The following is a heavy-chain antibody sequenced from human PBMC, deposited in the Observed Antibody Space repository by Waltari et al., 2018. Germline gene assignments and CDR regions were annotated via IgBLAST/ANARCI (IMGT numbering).Heavy chain of an antibody. J-gene: IGHJ3*02. D-gene: IGHD2-8*01. V-gene: IGHV3-7*01. Sequence: EVQLVESGGGLVQPGGSLRLSWAASGFTYSSYGMSWVGQAPGKGLEWVANIKQDGSEKYYVDSVKGRFTISRDNAKNSLYLQMNSLRAEDTAVYYCVYGVSLPIWGQGTMVTVSS. CDR1: GFTYSSYG. CDR3: VYGVSLPI. CDR2: IKQDGSEK.